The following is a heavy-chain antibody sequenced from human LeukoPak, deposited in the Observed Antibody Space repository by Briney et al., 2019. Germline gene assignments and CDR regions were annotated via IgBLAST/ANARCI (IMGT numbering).Heavy chain of an antibody. CDR1: GFTFSSYW. CDR2: ISYDASNK. V-gene: IGHV3-30*18. Sequence: GGSLRLSCAASGFTFSSYWMSWVRQAPGKGLEWVAVISYDASNKYYADSVKGRFTISRDNSKNTLHLQMSSLRPEDTAVYYCAKEIPYYYYGLDVWGQGTTVTVSS. D-gene: IGHD2-2*02. J-gene: IGHJ6*02. CDR3: AKEIPYYYYGLDV.